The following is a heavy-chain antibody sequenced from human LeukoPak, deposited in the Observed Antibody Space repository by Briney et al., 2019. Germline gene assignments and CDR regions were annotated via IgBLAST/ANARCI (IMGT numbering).Heavy chain of an antibody. CDR3: AKDLGYCSSTSCQGYYYYYYGMDV. V-gene: IGHV3-30*18. CDR1: GFTFSSYG. Sequence: PGGSLRLSCAASGFTFSSYGMHWVRQAPGRGLGWGAVISYDGSNKYYADSVKGRFTISRDNSRNTLYLQMNSLRAEDTAVYYCAKDLGYCSSTSCQGYYYYYYGMDVWGKGTTVTVSS. J-gene: IGHJ6*04. CDR2: ISYDGSNK. D-gene: IGHD2-2*01.